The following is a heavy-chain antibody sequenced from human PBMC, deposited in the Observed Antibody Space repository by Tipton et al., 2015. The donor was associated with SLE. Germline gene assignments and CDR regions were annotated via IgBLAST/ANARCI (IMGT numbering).Heavy chain of an antibody. CDR1: VYSVSSSHW. D-gene: IGHD3-10*01. Sequence: TLSLTCNVSVYSVSSSHWWGWIRQPPGKGLEWIGHIYYGGTIYYNPSLKSRVTMSIDTSKNQFSLKLSSVTDVDTAVYYCARDYYGSGFDAFDIWGQGTTVTVSS. CDR2: IYYGGTI. J-gene: IGHJ3*02. V-gene: IGHV4-28*03. CDR3: ARDYYGSGFDAFDI.